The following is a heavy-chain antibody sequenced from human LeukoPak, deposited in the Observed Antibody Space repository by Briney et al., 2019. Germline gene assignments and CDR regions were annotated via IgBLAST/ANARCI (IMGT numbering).Heavy chain of an antibody. CDR3: AIQRDGDYDFWSGYYDY. CDR1: GGSISSYY. Sequence: SETLSLTCTVSGGSISSYYWSWIRQPPGKGLEWIGYIYYSGSTNYNPSLKSRVTISVDTSKNQFSLKLSSVTAADTAVYYCAIQRDGDYDFWSGYYDYWSQGTLVTVSS. J-gene: IGHJ4*02. CDR2: IYYSGST. D-gene: IGHD3-3*01. V-gene: IGHV4-59*01.